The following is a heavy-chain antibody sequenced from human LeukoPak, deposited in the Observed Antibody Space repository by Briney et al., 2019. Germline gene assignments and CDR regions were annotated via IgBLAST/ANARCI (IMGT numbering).Heavy chain of an antibody. CDR3: AKDQGSRPFDY. D-gene: IGHD2-15*01. Sequence: GRSLRLSCAASGFTFDDYAMHWVRQAPGKGLEWVSGISWNSGSIGYADSVKGRFTISRDNAKNSLYLQMNSLRAEDTALYYCAKDQGSRPFDYWGQGTLVTVSS. CDR1: GFTFDDYA. CDR2: ISWNSGSI. V-gene: IGHV3-9*01. J-gene: IGHJ4*02.